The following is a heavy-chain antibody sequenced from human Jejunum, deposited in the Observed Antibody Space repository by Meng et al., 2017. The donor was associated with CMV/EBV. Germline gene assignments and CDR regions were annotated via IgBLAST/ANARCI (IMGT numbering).Heavy chain of an antibody. V-gene: IGHV3-49*04. CDR2: IRSKAYGGTT. CDR3: TRNLPNVEMATITLDY. D-gene: IGHD5-24*01. CDR1: FDDYV. Sequence: FDDYVMSWVRQAPGKGLEWVGFIRSKAYGGTTEYAASVKGRFIISRDDSKSIAYLQMNSLKTEDTAVYYCTRNLPNVEMATITLDYWGQGTLVTVSS. J-gene: IGHJ4*02.